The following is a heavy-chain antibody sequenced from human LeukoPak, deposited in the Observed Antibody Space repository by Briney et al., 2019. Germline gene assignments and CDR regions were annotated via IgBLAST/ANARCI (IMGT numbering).Heavy chain of an antibody. J-gene: IGHJ3*02. CDR2: INPNSGGT. D-gene: IGHD3-22*01. Sequence: GASVKVSCKASGYTFTGYYMHWVRQAPGQGLEWMGWINPNSGGTNYAQKFQGRVTMTRDTSISTAYMELSRLRSDDTAVYHCARWADYYDSSGRNAFDIWGQGTMVTVSS. CDR1: GYTFTGYY. V-gene: IGHV1-2*02. CDR3: ARWADYYDSSGRNAFDI.